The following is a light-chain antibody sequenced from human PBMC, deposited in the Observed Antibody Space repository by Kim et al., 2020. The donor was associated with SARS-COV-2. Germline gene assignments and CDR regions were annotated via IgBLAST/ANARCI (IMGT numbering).Light chain of an antibody. CDR1: TTNIGRNS. V-gene: IGLV1-44*01. CDR2: SDY. Sequence: GQSVTICRLGSTTNIGRNSVNWYQQLPGTAPKLLIYSDYQRPSGVPDRFSGSKSGTSASLAISGLQSVDEAHYYCVTWDDSLKGVLFGGGTMLTVL. CDR3: VTWDDSLKGVL. J-gene: IGLJ3*02.